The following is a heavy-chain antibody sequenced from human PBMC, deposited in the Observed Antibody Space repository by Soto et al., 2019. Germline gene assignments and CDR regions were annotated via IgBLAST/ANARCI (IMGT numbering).Heavy chain of an antibody. V-gene: IGHV1-46*01. CDR1: GCTFTSYY. J-gene: IGHJ4*02. Sequence: ASVKVSCKASGCTFTSYYMHWVRQAPGQGLEWMGIINPSGGSTSYAQKFQGRVTMTRDTSTSTVYMELSSLRSEDTAVYYCARSSSSPWGIWDYYDSSGYYILWGQGTLVT. CDR2: INPSGGST. D-gene: IGHD3-22*01. CDR3: ARSSSSPWGIWDYYDSSGYYIL.